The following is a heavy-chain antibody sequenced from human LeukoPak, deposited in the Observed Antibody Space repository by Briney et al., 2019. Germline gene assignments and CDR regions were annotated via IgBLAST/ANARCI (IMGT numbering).Heavy chain of an antibody. CDR1: GYTFTSYD. D-gene: IGHD2-2*01. J-gene: IGHJ4*02. Sequence: ASVKVSCKASGYTFTSYDIHWVRQATGQGLKWMGWMNPNSGNTGYAQKFQGRVTITRNTSISTAYMELSSLRSEDTAVYYCAARIVVVPAARGGFDYWGQGTLVTVSS. V-gene: IGHV1-8*03. CDR2: MNPNSGNT. CDR3: AARIVVVPAARGGFDY.